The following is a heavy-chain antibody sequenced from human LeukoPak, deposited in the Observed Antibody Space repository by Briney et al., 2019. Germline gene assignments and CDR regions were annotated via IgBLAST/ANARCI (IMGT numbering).Heavy chain of an antibody. CDR1: GGTFSSSS. V-gene: IGHV1-69*13. CDR2: IIPIFGIA. Sequence: GASVKVSCKASGGTFSSSSISWVRQAPGQGLEWMGGIIPIFGIANYAQRFQGTVTITADESTSTAYMELSSLRSEDTAMYYCATDARSYGSASYSILGYWGQGTLVTVSS. J-gene: IGHJ4*02. D-gene: IGHD3-10*01. CDR3: ATDARSYGSASYSILGY.